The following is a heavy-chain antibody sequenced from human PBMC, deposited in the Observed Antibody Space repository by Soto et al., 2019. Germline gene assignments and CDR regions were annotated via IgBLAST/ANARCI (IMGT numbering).Heavy chain of an antibody. CDR1: GGSVSSGSYY. Sequence: SETLSLTCTVSGGSVSSGSYYWSWIRQPPGKGLEWIGYIYYSGSTNYNPSLKSRVTISVDTSKNQFSLKLSSVTAADTAVYYCARGSSSWYPLGGNWFDPWGQGTLVTVSS. J-gene: IGHJ5*02. D-gene: IGHD6-13*01. V-gene: IGHV4-61*01. CDR2: IYYSGST. CDR3: ARGSSSWYPLGGNWFDP.